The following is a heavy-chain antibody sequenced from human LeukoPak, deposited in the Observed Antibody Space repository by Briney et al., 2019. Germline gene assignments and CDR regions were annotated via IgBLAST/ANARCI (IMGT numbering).Heavy chain of an antibody. V-gene: IGHV3-20*01. J-gene: IGHJ3*02. CDR1: GFTFDYYD. CDR2: VNWNGGRT. Sequence: GGSLRLSCAASGFTFDYYDMSWVRQVPGKGLEWVSGVNWNGGRTHYADSVKGRFTISRDNAKKSLYLQMSSLRAEDTALYHCARETTYYDSSGNYYHTFDIWGQGTMVTVSS. CDR3: ARETTYYDSSGNYYHTFDI. D-gene: IGHD3-22*01.